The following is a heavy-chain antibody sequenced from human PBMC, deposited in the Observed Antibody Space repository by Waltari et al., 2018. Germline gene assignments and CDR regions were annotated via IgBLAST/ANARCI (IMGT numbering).Heavy chain of an antibody. D-gene: IGHD3-3*01. CDR1: GGSISSGSYY. CDR3: AREGYDFWSGYPSGAFDI. CDR2: IYTSGST. V-gene: IGHV4-61*02. J-gene: IGHJ3*02. Sequence: QVQLQESGPGLVKPSQTLSLTCTVSGGSISSGSYYWSWIRQPAGTGLEWIGRIYTSGSTNYNPSLKSRVTISVDTSKNQFSLKLSSVTAADTAVYYCAREGYDFWSGYPSGAFDIWGQGTMVTVSS.